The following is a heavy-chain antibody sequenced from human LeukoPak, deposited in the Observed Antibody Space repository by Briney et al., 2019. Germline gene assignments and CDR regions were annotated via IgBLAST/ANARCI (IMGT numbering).Heavy chain of an antibody. J-gene: IGHJ4*02. CDR1: GFTFSTSY. V-gene: IGHV3-7*04. CDR3: VRGFRSDY. D-gene: IGHD2/OR15-2a*01. CDR2: IKEDGSAK. Sequence: GGSLRLSCAASGFTFSTSYMTSVRQAPGKGLEWVANIKEDGSAKYYVDSVKGRFTISRDNAKNSLYQQMNSLRADDTAVYYCVRGFRSDYWGQGTLVSVSS.